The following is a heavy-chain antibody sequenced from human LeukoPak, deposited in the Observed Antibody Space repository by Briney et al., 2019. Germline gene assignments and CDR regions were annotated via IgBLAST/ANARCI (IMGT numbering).Heavy chain of an antibody. CDR2: ISSSGSTI. V-gene: IGHV3-48*03. CDR3: AREKPELDY. CDR1: GFTFSSYE. Sequence: GGSLRLSCAASGFTFSSYEMNWVRQAPGKGLEWVSYISSSGSTIYYADSVKGRFTISRDNAKDSLYLQMKSLRVEDTAVYYCAREKPELDYWGQGTLVTVSS. J-gene: IGHJ4*02.